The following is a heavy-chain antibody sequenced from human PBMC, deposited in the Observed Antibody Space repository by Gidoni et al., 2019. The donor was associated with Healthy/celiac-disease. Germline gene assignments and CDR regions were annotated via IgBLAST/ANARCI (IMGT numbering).Heavy chain of an antibody. J-gene: IGHJ5*02. Sequence: DVQLVQSGAEVKKPGASLKISFKGSGYIFPSYWIGWVRQMPGKGLEWMGIIYPGDSDTRYSPSFQGQVTISADKSISTAYLQWSSRKASDTAMYYCARHPGVAAHKNGWFDPWGQGTLVTVSS. V-gene: IGHV5-51*01. D-gene: IGHD2-15*01. CDR2: IYPGDSDT. CDR3: ARHPGVAAHKNGWFDP. CDR1: GYIFPSYW.